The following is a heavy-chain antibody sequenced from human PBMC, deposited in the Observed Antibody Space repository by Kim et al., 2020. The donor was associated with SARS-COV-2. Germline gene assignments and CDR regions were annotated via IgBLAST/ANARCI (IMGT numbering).Heavy chain of an antibody. CDR3: AKDRPYYYDSSGYIYFDY. J-gene: IGHJ4*02. Sequence: GGSLRLSCAASGFTFSSYAMSWVRQAPGKGLEWVSAISGSGGSTYYADSVKGRFTISRDNSKNTLYLQMNSLRAEDTAVYYCAKDRPYYYDSSGYIYFDYWGQGTLVTVSS. CDR2: ISGSGGST. CDR1: GFTFSSYA. D-gene: IGHD3-22*01. V-gene: IGHV3-23*01.